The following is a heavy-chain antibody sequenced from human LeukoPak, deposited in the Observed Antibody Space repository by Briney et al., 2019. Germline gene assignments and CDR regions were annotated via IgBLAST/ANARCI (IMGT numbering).Heavy chain of an antibody. CDR1: GGSISSGGYY. V-gene: IGHV4-31*03. D-gene: IGHD4-23*01. J-gene: IGHJ3*02. CDR2: IYYSGST. CDR3: ARFYGGNSGMLPRATFDI. Sequence: SETLSLTCTVSGGSISSGGYYWSWIRQHPGKGLEGIGYIYYSGSTYYNPSLRSRVTISVDMSKNQFSLKLNSVTAADTAVYYCARFYGGNSGMLPRATFDIWGQGTMVTVSS.